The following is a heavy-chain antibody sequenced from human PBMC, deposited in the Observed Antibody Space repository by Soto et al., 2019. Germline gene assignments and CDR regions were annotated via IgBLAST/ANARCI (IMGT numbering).Heavy chain of an antibody. CDR1: GLSITSSSYY. CDR2: ICYSGST. Sequence: SETLSLTCTVSGLSITSSSYYWGWLRQPPGKGLEWIGSICYSGSTCYSPSLKSRVTISVDTSKNQLSLNLTSVTAAATSVTKCARPIAVRRNDAFDKCGQGTMVTVS. D-gene: IGHD6-6*01. V-gene: IGHV4-39*01. CDR3: ARPIAVRRNDAFDK. J-gene: IGHJ3*02.